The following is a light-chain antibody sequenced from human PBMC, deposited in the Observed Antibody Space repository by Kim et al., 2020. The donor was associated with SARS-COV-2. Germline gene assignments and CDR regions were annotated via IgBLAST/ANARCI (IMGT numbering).Light chain of an antibody. J-gene: IGKJ1*01. V-gene: IGKV3-15*01. CDR1: QTIGSN. Sequence: EIVMTQSPATLSVSPGEGATLSCRASQTIGSNLAWYQKSPGQPPRLLIYGASTRATGIPARFSGSGSGTEFTLTLSSLRSEDFAVYYCQQYNDWPRTFGQGTKLEI. CDR3: QQYNDWPRT. CDR2: GAS.